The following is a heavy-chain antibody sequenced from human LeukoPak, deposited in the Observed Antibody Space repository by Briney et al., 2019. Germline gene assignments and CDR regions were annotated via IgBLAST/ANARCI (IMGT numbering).Heavy chain of an antibody. D-gene: IGHD5-18*01. J-gene: IGHJ4*02. Sequence: GGSLRLSCAASGFTVSSNYMSWVRQAPGKGLEWVSVIYSGGSTYYADSVKGRFTISRDNSKNTLYLQMNSLRAEDTAVYYCARVDTASFSFDYWGQGTLVTVSS. CDR1: GFTVSSNY. V-gene: IGHV3-66*01. CDR2: IYSGGST. CDR3: ARVDTASFSFDY.